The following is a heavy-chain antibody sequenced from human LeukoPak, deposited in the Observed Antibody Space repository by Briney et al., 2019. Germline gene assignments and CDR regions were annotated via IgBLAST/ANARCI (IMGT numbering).Heavy chain of an antibody. CDR3: ARDRIRYGPGVPGY. CDR2: INPNSGGT. D-gene: IGHD3-10*02. CDR1: GYSFTGYY. Sequence: ASVKVSCKASGYSFTGYYMHWVRQAPGQGLEWMGWINPNSGGTNYAQKFQGRVTMTRDTSISTAYMELSRLRSDDTAVYYCARDRIRYGPGVPGYWGQGTLVTVSS. J-gene: IGHJ4*02. V-gene: IGHV1-2*02.